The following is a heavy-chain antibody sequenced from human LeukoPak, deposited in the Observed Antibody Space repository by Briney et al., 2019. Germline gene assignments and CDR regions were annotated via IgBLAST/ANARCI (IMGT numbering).Heavy chain of an antibody. Sequence: PGGSLRLSCAASGFTVSSNYMSWVRQAPGKGLEWVSVIYSGGSTYYADSVKGRFTISRDNSKSTLYLQMNSLRAEDAAVYYCARGGSSWSFDYWGQGTLVTVSS. CDR1: GFTVSSNY. CDR3: ARGGSSWSFDY. V-gene: IGHV3-53*01. J-gene: IGHJ4*02. D-gene: IGHD6-13*01. CDR2: IYSGGST.